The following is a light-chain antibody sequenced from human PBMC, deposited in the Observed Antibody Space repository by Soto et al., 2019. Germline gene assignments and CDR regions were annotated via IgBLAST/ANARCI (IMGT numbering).Light chain of an antibody. CDR2: DVS. V-gene: IGLV2-14*01. CDR3: KSYTGSTTLYV. CDR1: SSDVGAYNY. J-gene: IGLJ1*01. Sequence: LTQPASVSGSPGQSITISCTGTSSDVGAYNYVSWYQQHPGKAPKLIIYDVSNRPSGVSNRFSGSKSGNTASLTISGLLAEDEADYYCKSYTGSTTLYVFGTGTKVTVL.